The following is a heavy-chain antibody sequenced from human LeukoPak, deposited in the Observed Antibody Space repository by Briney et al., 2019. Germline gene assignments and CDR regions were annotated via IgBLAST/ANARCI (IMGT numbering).Heavy chain of an antibody. CDR1: GFTFSSYS. CDR3: ARETYDSSGYPGYYMDV. CDR2: ISSSSSYI. J-gene: IGHJ6*03. D-gene: IGHD3-22*01. Sequence: GGSLRLSCAASGFTFSSYSMNWVRQAPGKGLEWVSSISSSSSYIYYADSVKGRFTISRDNAKNSLYLQMNSLRAEDTAVYYCARETYDSSGYPGYYMDVWGKGTTVTISS. V-gene: IGHV3-21*01.